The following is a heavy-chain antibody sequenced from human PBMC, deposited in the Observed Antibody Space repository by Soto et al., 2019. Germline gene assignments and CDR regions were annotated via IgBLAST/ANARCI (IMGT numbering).Heavy chain of an antibody. V-gene: IGHV4-39*01. CDR2: IYYSGRS. CDR3: ARHSATVVTPDWFDP. D-gene: IGHD4-17*01. CDR1: GGYISSSSYY. J-gene: IGHJ5*02. Sequence: SETLSLTCTVSGGYISSSSYYWGWIRQPPGKGLEWIGSIYYSGRSYYNPSVKIRVTISVDTSKNQFSLNLSSVTAADTAVYYCARHSATVVTPDWFDPWGQGTLVTVSS.